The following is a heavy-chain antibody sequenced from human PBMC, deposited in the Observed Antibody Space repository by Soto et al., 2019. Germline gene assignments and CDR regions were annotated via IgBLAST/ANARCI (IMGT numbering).Heavy chain of an antibody. CDR2: IMPIFRAP. CDR3: ASWLKGPDIGNYYYGMYV. Sequence: QVQLVQSGAEVKKPGSSVKVSCKASGGAFSDYAFSWVRQAPGQGLEWLGGIMPIFRAPDYAQKFQGRDTITGDEFTGTAYMEMNGLRSDDTAVYYCASWLKGPDIGNYYYGMYVWGQGTTVTVS. D-gene: IGHD2-15*01. J-gene: IGHJ6*02. V-gene: IGHV1-69*12. CDR1: GGAFSDYA.